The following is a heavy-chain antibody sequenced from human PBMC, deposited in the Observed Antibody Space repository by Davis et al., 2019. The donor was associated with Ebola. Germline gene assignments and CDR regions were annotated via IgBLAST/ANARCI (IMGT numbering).Heavy chain of an antibody. CDR1: AYTFTSYG. D-gene: IGHD2-21*01. CDR2: ISAYNGNT. CDR3: ARDLGMTRAYSILDY. J-gene: IGHJ4*02. V-gene: IGHV1-18*01. Sequence: ASVKVSCNASAYTFTSYGISCVRQAPGQGLEWMGWISAYNGNTNYAQKLQGRVTMTTDTSTSTAYMELRSLRTDDTAVYYCARDLGMTRAYSILDYWGQGTLVSVSS.